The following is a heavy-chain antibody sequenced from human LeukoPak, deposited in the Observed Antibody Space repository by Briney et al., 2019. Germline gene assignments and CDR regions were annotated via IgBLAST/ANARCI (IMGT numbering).Heavy chain of an antibody. CDR3: ARDGYQLLQGDYYYGMDV. V-gene: IGHV1-69*13. CDR2: IIPIFGTA. D-gene: IGHD2-2*01. Sequence: SVKVSCKASGGTFSSYAISWVRQAPGQGLEWMGGIIPIFGTANYAQKLQGRVTITADESTSTAYMELSSLRSEDTAVYYCARDGYQLLQGDYYYGMDVWGKGTTVTVSS. CDR1: GGTFSSYA. J-gene: IGHJ6*04.